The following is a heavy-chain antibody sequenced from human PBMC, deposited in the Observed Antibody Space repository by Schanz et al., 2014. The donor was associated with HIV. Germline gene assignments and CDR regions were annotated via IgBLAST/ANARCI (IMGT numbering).Heavy chain of an antibody. CDR1: GGTFSTYA. CDR2: IIPIFGTA. Sequence: QVQLVQSGAEVRKPGSSVKVSCKASGGTFSTYAISWVRQAPGQGLEWMGGIIPIFGTANYAQKFQGRVTIIADESTSTTYMELSRLRSADTAVYFCAKAAFSSEYYYGMDVWGQGTLVTVSS. J-gene: IGHJ6*02. CDR3: AKAAFSSEYYYGMDV. V-gene: IGHV1-69*01. D-gene: IGHD3-3*02.